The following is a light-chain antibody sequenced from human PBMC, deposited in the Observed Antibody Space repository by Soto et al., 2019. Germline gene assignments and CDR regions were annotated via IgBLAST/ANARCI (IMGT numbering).Light chain of an antibody. CDR2: EDS. V-gene: IGLV2-23*02. CDR1: SSDVGSYNL. CDR3: RSFAGSSTFVV. J-gene: IGLJ2*01. Sequence: QSVLTQPASVSGSPGQSITISCTGTSSDVGSYNLVSWYQQHPGKAPKLMIYEDSKRPSGVSNRFSGSKSGNTASLTISGLQAEDEADYYCRSFAGSSTFVVFGGGTSSPS.